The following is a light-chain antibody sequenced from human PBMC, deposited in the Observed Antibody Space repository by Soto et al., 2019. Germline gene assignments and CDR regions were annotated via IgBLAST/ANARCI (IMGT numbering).Light chain of an antibody. J-gene: IGLJ1*01. CDR2: DVS. Sequence: QSALTQPASVSGSSGQSITISCTGTSSDVGAYTFVSWYQQHPDKVPKLMIFDVSRRPSGVSDRFSGSKSGNTASLTISGLQPEDEADYYCSSYTSSSTHVFGSGTKVTVL. V-gene: IGLV2-14*03. CDR3: SSYTSSSTHV. CDR1: SSDVGAYTF.